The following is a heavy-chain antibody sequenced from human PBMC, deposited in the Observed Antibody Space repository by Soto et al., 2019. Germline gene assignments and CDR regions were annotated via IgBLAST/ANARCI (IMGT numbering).Heavy chain of an antibody. Sequence: QVQLVQSGAEVKKPGSSVKVSCKASGGTFSSSAITWVRQAPGQGLEWMGMIIPIFGTVNYAQKFQGRVTITADESTSTAYLELSSLTSDDTAVYYCARGPTKQLWSVRYYYGMDVWGLWTTVTVSS. D-gene: IGHD5-18*01. CDR1: GGTFSSSA. CDR2: IIPIFGTV. J-gene: IGHJ6*02. CDR3: ARGPTKQLWSVRYYYGMDV. V-gene: IGHV1-69*18.